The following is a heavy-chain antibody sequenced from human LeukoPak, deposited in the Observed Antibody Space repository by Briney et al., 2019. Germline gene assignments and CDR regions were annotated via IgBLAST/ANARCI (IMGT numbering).Heavy chain of an antibody. J-gene: IGHJ4*02. V-gene: IGHV4-39*01. Sequence: SETLSLTCTVSGDSINNNNYYWGWIRQPPGKGLEWIGNIYYNGRTYYSPSLKSRGTMSVDTSNNQFSLKLSSVTAADTAVYYCARHFSQYQLLRKGYFDYWGQGTLVTVSS. CDR2: IYYNGRT. CDR1: GDSINNNNYY. CDR3: ARHFSQYQLLRKGYFDY. D-gene: IGHD2-2*01.